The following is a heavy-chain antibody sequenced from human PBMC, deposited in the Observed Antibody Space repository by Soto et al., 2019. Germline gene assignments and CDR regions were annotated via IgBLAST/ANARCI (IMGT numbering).Heavy chain of an antibody. V-gene: IGHV3-30-3*01. D-gene: IGHD2-15*01. Sequence: HPGGSLRLSCAASGFTFSIYAMHWVRHAPGKGLEWVAVISYDGSNKYYADSVKGRFTISRDNSKNTLYLQMNSLRAEDTAVYYCARGVGYCSGGSCGDYYYYGMDVWGQGTTVTVSS. CDR3: ARGVGYCSGGSCGDYYYYGMDV. J-gene: IGHJ6*02. CDR2: ISYDGSNK. CDR1: GFTFSIYA.